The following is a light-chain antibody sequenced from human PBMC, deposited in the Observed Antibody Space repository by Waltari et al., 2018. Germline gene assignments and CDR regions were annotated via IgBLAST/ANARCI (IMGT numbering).Light chain of an antibody. Sequence: QSVLTQPPSASGTPGQRVTISCSGRSSNIGSNYVYWYQHVPGAAPTLLIYRNNQRPSGFPCRFSGSKSGTSASLAISGLRSEDEADYYCAAWDDSLSRWLLGGGTKLTVL. J-gene: IGLJ3*02. CDR3: AAWDDSLSRWL. V-gene: IGLV1-47*01. CDR2: RNN. CDR1: SSNIGSNY.